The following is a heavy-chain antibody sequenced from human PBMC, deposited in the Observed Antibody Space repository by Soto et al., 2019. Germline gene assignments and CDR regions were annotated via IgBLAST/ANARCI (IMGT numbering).Heavy chain of an antibody. D-gene: IGHD3-10*01. J-gene: IGHJ4*02. CDR3: AKDKGWFGELSSKHFDY. CDR2: ISGSGGST. V-gene: IGHV3-23*01. CDR1: SGSISSSN. Sequence: ETLSLTCAVSSGSISSSNWWSWVRQAPGKGLEWVSAISGSGGSTYYADSVKGRFTISRDNSKNTLYLQMNSLRAEDTAVYYCAKDKGWFGELSSKHFDYWGQGTLVTVSS.